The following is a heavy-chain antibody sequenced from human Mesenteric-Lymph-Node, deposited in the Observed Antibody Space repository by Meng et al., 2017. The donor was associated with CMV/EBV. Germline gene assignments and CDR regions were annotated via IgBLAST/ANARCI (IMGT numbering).Heavy chain of an antibody. CDR3: ARGSSYDILTGYFDY. D-gene: IGHD3-9*01. CDR2: INHSGST. Sequence: VLLPQWAACMLKPSAALAAPLAVDGGSFSCYYWNWIRQSPEKGLEWIGEINHSGSTTYNPSFTSRIIISVDTSTNQISLNMSSVTAADTAVYYCARGSSYDILTGYFDYWGQGALVTVSS. V-gene: IGHV4-34*01. CDR1: GGSFSCYY. J-gene: IGHJ4*02.